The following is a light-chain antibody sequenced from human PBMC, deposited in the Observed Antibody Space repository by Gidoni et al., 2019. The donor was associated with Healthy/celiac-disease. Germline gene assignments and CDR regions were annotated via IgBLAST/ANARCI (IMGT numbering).Light chain of an antibody. CDR1: KLGDKY. CDR2: QDS. J-gene: IGLJ2*01. CDR3: QAWDSSTAVV. Sequence: SYELTQPPSVSVSPGQKASITCYGDKLGDKYACWYQQKPGQSPVLVIYQDSKRPSGIPDRFSGSNSGNTATLTIRGTQAMDEADYYCQAWDSSTAVVFGGGTKLIRP. V-gene: IGLV3-1*01.